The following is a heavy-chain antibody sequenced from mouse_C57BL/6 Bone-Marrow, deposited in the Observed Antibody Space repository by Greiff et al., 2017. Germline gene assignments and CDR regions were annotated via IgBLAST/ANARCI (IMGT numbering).Heavy chain of an antibody. CDR1: GFTFSSYG. J-gene: IGHJ3*01. V-gene: IGHV5-6*01. Sequence: EVKLMESGGDLVKPGGSLKLSCAASGFTFSSYGMSWVRQTPDKRLEWVATISSGGSYTYYPDSVKGRFTISRDNAKHTLYLQMSSLKSEDTAMYYCARPYYSNYDWFAYWGQGTLVTVSA. CDR3: ARPYYSNYDWFAY. CDR2: ISSGGSYT. D-gene: IGHD2-5*01.